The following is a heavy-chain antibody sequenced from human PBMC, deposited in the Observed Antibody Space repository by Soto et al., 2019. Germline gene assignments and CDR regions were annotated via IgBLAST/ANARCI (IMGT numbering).Heavy chain of an antibody. CDR1: GGTFTSYV. CDR2: IIPLFGTS. CDR3: ATTSAFPYYFDY. D-gene: IGHD2-2*01. V-gene: IGHV1-69*13. J-gene: IGHJ4*02. Sequence: SVKVSCKPSGGTFTSYVINWTRQAPGQGLEWMGAIIPLFGTSDLAQKFRGRVTVSADESTSTAYMELSSLRSDDTAVYYCATTSAFPYYFDYWGQGTLVTVSS.